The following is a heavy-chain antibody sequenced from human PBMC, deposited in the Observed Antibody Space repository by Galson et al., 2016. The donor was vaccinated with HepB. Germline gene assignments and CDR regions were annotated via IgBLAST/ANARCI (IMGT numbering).Heavy chain of an antibody. V-gene: IGHV3-13*01. Sequence: SLRLSCPASGFTFSNYDMHWVRQATGKGLEWVSAIGAAGDTYYPGSVKGRFTISRENANNSLYLHMNSLRAGDTAVYYCAREGGCSGGRCHNAAFDIWGQGTMVTVSS. J-gene: IGHJ3*02. D-gene: IGHD2-15*01. CDR2: IGAAGDT. CDR1: GFTFSNYD. CDR3: AREGGCSGGRCHNAAFDI.